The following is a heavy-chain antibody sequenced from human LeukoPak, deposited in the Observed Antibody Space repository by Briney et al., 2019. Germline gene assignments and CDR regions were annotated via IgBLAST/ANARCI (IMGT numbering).Heavy chain of an antibody. CDR2: INWNGGST. D-gene: IGHD6-13*01. CDR1: GFTFDDYG. J-gene: IGHJ4*02. CDR3: ASGLIAAAGTAGY. Sequence: PGGSLRLSCAASGFTFDDYGMSWVRQAPGKGLEWVSGINWNGGSTGYADSVKGRFTISRDNAKNSLYLQMNNLRAEDTALYYCASGLIAAAGTAGYWGQGTLVTVSS. V-gene: IGHV3-20*04.